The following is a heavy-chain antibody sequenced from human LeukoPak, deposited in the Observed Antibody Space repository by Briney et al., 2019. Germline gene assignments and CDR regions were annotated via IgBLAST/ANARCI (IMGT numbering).Heavy chain of an antibody. Sequence: SVKVSCKASGGTFSSYAISWARQAPGQGLEWMGGIIPIFGTANYAQKFQGGVTITADESTSAAYMELSSLRSEDTAVYYCARASGVPAATPDTSPFDYWGQGTLVTVSS. D-gene: IGHD2-2*01. CDR1: GGTFSSYA. CDR2: IIPIFGTA. J-gene: IGHJ4*02. V-gene: IGHV1-69*13. CDR3: ARASGVPAATPDTSPFDY.